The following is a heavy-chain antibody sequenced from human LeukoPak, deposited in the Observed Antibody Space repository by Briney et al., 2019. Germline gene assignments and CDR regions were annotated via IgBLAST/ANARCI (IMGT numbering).Heavy chain of an antibody. Sequence: GGSLRLSCAASGFTFSSYAMHWVRQAPGKGLEWVAVIPYDGSNKYYADSVKGRFTISRDNSKNTLYLQMNSLRAEDTAVYYCAKGSDSSSWRYFDYWGQGTLVTVSS. CDR3: AKGSDSSSWRYFDY. D-gene: IGHD6-13*01. J-gene: IGHJ4*02. V-gene: IGHV3-30*04. CDR2: IPYDGSNK. CDR1: GFTFSSYA.